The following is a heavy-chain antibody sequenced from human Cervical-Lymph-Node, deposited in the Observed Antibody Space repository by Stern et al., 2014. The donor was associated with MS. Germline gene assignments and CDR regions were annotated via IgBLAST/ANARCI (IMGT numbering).Heavy chain of an antibody. D-gene: IGHD2-2*02. CDR2: INTNTGHP. CDR3: AKDPPYTSTWPDALDV. J-gene: IGHJ3*01. Sequence: VQLVESGSELKNPGASVRVSCKGSGYSFTTFGINWVRQAPGQGLEWKGWINTNTGHPTYDPGFTGRFVFSLDTSVSTAYLQIINLKAEDTAVYYCAKDPPYTSTWPDALDVWGQGTMVTVSS. CDR1: GYSFTTFG. V-gene: IGHV7-4-1*02.